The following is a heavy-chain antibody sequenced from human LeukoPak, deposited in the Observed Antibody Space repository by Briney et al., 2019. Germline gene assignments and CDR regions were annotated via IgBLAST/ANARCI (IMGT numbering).Heavy chain of an antibody. CDR2: IYYSGST. J-gene: IGHJ4*02. D-gene: IGHD3-10*01. CDR3: ARHQSDGASMGRSYYFDY. V-gene: IGHV4-39*01. CDR1: GGSISSSSYY. Sequence: SETLSLTCTVSGGSISSSSYYWGWIRQPPGKGLEWIGSIYYSGSTYYNPSLKSRVTISVDTSKNQFSLKLSSVTAADTAVYYCARHQSDGASMGRSYYFDYWGQGTLVTVSS.